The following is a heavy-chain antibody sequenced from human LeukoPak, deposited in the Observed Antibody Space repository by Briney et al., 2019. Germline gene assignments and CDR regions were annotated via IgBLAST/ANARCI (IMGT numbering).Heavy chain of an antibody. D-gene: IGHD6-6*01. CDR2: IYHSGST. Sequence: PSETLSLTCAVYGGSFSGYYWSWIRQPPGKGLEWIGSIYHSGSTFYNPSLKSRLTISADTSKNQFSLTLTSVTAADTAVYYCARDRSVGVLPAPPFDFWGQGTLVTVSS. CDR1: GGSFSGYY. J-gene: IGHJ4*02. V-gene: IGHV4-34*01. CDR3: ARDRSVGVLPAPPFDF.